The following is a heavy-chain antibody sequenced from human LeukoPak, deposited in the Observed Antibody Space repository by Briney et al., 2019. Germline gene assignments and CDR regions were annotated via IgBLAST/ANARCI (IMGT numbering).Heavy chain of an antibody. CDR1: GFTFSSYS. D-gene: IGHD2-2*03. J-gene: IGHJ4*02. CDR2: ISSTSNYI. CDR3: ARGVRDGYCSSTSCYFY. Sequence: GRSLTLSCAASGFTFSSYSMNWVRQAPGKGLEWVSSISSTSNYIYYADSVKGRFTISRDNAKNSLYLQMNSLRAEDTAVYYCARGVRDGYCSSTSCYFYWGQGTLVTVSS. V-gene: IGHV3-21*01.